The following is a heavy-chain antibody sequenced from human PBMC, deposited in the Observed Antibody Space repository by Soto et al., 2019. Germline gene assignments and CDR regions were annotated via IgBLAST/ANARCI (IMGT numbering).Heavy chain of an antibody. Sequence: QITLKESGPTLVRPTQTLTLTCAFSGFSLSTSGVGVCWIRQPPGKALEWLAVIYWDDSKHYSPSLRSKLTITQAPSKNRVVLTMTNMDPMDTGTYYCALKGPEDWPLDYWGQGTLVTVSS. J-gene: IGHJ4*02. CDR2: IYWDDSK. CDR3: ALKGPEDWPLDY. CDR1: GFSLSTSGVG. V-gene: IGHV2-5*02. D-gene: IGHD3-9*01.